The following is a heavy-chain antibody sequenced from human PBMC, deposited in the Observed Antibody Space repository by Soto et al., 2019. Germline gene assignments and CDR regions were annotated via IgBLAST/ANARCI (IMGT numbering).Heavy chain of an antibody. J-gene: IGHJ4*02. CDR2: ITAASGDT. Sequence: GGSLRLSCAASGFTFSSYSMNWVRQAPGKGLEWVSAITAASGDTYHADSVRGRFTISRDNTKNTLLLEMTRLSADDTAVYYCAKGSANGSPYYFDFWGQGTVVTVSS. D-gene: IGHD3-16*01. V-gene: IGHV3-23*01. CDR3: AKGSANGSPYYFDF. CDR1: GFTFSSYS.